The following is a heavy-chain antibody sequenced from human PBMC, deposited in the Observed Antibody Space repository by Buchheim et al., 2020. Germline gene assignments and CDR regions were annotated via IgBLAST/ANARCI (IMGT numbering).Heavy chain of an antibody. V-gene: IGHV3-30-3*01. J-gene: IGHJ6*02. CDR3: ARDRAVAGTDYYYGMDV. CDR1: GFTFSSYA. CDR2: ISYDGSNK. D-gene: IGHD6-19*01. Sequence: QVQLVESGGGVVQPGRSLRLSCAASGFTFSSYAMHWVRQAPGKGLEWVAVISYDGSNKYYADSVKGRFTISRENSKNTLYLQMNSLRAEDTAVYYCARDRAVAGTDYYYGMDVWGQGTT.